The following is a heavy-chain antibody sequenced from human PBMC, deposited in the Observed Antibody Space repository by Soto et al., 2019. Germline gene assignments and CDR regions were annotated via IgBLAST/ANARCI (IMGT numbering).Heavy chain of an antibody. CDR3: ARAFRGGDY. V-gene: IGHV4-59*01. CDR1: GGSISGYY. CDR2: IYYSGST. D-gene: IGHD3-10*01. Sequence: QVQLQESGPGLVKPSETLSLTCAVSGGSISGYYWTWIRQPPGKGLEWIGYIYYSGSTNYNPSLKSRVTMSVDTSKKQLSLKLRSVTAADTAVYYSARAFRGGDYWGQGTLVTVSS. J-gene: IGHJ4*02.